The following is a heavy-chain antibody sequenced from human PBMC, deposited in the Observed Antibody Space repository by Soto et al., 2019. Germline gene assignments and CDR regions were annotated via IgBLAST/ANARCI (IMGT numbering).Heavy chain of an antibody. CDR2: IIRIFGTA. CDR1: GGTFSSYA. D-gene: IGHD6-13*01. J-gene: IGHJ6*02. CDR3: ARDQQQLVRGYYYYGMDI. V-gene: IGHV1-69*13. Sequence: SVKVSCKASGGTFSSYAISWVRQAPGQGLEWMGGIIRIFGTANYAQKFQGRVTITADESTSTAYMELSSLRSEDTAVYYCARDQQQLVRGYYYYGMDIWGQGTTVTVSS.